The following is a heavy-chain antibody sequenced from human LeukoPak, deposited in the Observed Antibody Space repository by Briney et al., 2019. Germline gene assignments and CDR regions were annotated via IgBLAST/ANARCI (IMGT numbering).Heavy chain of an antibody. CDR1: GGSFSGYY. CDR3: ARWVDLVPAVVWWFDP. D-gene: IGHD2-2*01. CDR2: INHSGST. V-gene: IGHV4-34*01. Sequence: SETLSLTCAVYGGSFSGYYWSWIRQPPGKGLEWIGEINHSGSTNYNPSLKSRVTISVDTSKNQFSLKLSSVTAADTAVYYCARWVDLVPAVVWWFDPWGQGTLVTVSS. J-gene: IGHJ5*02.